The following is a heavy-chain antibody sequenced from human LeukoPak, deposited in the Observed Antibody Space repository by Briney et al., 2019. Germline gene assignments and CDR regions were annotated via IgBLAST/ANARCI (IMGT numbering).Heavy chain of an antibody. V-gene: IGHV3-48*03. CDR1: GFTFSSYE. Sequence: GGSLRLSCAASGFTFSSYEMNWVRQAPGKGLEWVSYISSSGTTIYYADSVKGRITISRDNAKKSLYLQMNSLRAEDTAVYYCAKVRGGYFDYWGQGTLVTVSS. J-gene: IGHJ4*02. CDR3: AKVRGGYFDY. CDR2: ISSSGTTI.